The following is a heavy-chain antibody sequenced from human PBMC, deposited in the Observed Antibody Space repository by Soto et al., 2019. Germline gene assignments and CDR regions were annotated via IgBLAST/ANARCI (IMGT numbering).Heavy chain of an antibody. D-gene: IGHD6-19*01. V-gene: IGHV4-59*01. Sequence: PSETLSLTCTVSGGSISSYYWSWIRQPPGKGLEWIGYIYYSGSTNYNPSLKSRLTITKDTSKNQVVLTMSNMDPVDTARYYCAHIVVAGLGYYFDYWGQGTLVTVSS. CDR1: GGSISSYY. CDR2: IYYSGST. CDR3: AHIVVAGLGYYFDY. J-gene: IGHJ4*02.